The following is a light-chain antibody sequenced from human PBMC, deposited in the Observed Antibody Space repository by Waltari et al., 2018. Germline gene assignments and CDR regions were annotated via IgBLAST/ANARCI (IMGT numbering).Light chain of an antibody. Sequence: SYELTQPPSVSVSPGQTARVTCSGDALPKQYAYWYQQRPGQAPILVIYKDTETPSGIPERFSCSSSGTTATFTIRGVQAEDEAEYYCQSADNIGTYVFGPGTKVTVL. CDR3: QSADNIGTYV. J-gene: IGLJ1*01. CDR2: KDT. CDR1: ALPKQY. V-gene: IGLV3-25*03.